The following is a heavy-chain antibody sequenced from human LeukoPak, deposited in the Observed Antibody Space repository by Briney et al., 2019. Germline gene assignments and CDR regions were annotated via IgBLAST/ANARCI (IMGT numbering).Heavy chain of an antibody. CDR3: ARHPSRSVPQEIDY. J-gene: IGHJ4*02. CDR1: GGSVNSGDYY. V-gene: IGHV4-39*01. D-gene: IGHD3-16*02. CDR2: IYYSGNT. Sequence: SETLSLTCTVSGGSVNSGDYYWGWIRQPPGRGLEWIGTIYYSGNTYYNPSLKCRVTISVDRSKNQFSLRLSSVTAADTAVYYCARHPSRSVPQEIDYWGQGTLVTVSS.